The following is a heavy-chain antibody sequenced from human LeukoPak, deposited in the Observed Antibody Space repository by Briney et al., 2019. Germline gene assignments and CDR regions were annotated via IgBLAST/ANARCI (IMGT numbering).Heavy chain of an antibody. D-gene: IGHD2-8*01. V-gene: IGHV3-21*01. Sequence: GGSLRLSCAASGFSFSIYSMNWVRQAPGKGLEWVSSIRSSSSYTYYADSAKGRFTISRDNAKNSLYLQMNSLRAEDTAVYYCARGPPQYCTNGVCYGMDVWGQGTTVTVSS. CDR1: GFSFSIYS. CDR3: ARGPPQYCTNGVCYGMDV. J-gene: IGHJ6*02. CDR2: IRSSSSYT.